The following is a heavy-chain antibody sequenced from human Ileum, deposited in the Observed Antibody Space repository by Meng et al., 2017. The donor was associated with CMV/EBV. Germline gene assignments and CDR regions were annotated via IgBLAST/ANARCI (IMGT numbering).Heavy chain of an antibody. CDR1: GFSLSTSGVG. J-gene: IGHJ4*02. Sequence: QSSFKESGPTLVKPTQTLTLTCTFSGFSLSTSGVGVGCIRQPPGKALEWLAVIYWDDDKSCSPSLKSRLTITRDTSKKQVVLTMTNMDPVDTATYYCAHGNYKSSAYYYDYWGQGTLVTVSS. V-gene: IGHV2-5*02. D-gene: IGHD3-22*01. CDR2: IYWDDDK. CDR3: AHGNYKSSAYYYDY.